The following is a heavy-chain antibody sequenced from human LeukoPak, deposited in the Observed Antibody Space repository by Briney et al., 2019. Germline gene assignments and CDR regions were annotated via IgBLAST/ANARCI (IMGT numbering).Heavy chain of an antibody. Sequence: GGSLRLSCAVSGLTLSNVWMNWVRQAPDKELAGVGRIKSKSAGGTTDFAAPVKGRFTISRDDSKNTLYLQMNSLTSEDTAVYYCAQGSGQYYEYWGQGTLVTVSS. CDR2: IKSKSAGGTT. V-gene: IGHV3-15*07. CDR1: GLTLSNVW. J-gene: IGHJ4*02. D-gene: IGHD3-22*01. CDR3: AQGSGQYYEY.